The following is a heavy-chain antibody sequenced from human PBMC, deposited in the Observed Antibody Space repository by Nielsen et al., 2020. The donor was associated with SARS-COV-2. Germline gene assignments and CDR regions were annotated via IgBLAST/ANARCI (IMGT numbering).Heavy chain of an antibody. CDR3: AILNSYSTYYDY. D-gene: IGHD6-13*01. V-gene: IGHV5-10-1*01. J-gene: IGHJ4*02. Sequence: GESLKISCKGSGYSFTSYWISWVRQMPGKGLEWMGRSDPSDSYTNYSPSFQGHVTISADKSISTAYLQWSSLKASDTAMYYCAILNSYSTYYDYWGQGTLVTVSS. CDR2: SDPSDSYT. CDR1: GYSFTSYW.